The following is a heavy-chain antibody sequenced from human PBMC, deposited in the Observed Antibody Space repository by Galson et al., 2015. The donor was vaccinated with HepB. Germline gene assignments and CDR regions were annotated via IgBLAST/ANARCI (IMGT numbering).Heavy chain of an antibody. Sequence: SLRLSCAASGFTFSRYEMNWVRQAPGKGLEWVANIKQDGSEKYYVDSVKGRFTISRDNAKNSLYLQMNSLRAEDTAVYYCARDMAAAGDYWGQGTLVTVSS. D-gene: IGHD6-13*01. CDR1: GFTFSRYE. J-gene: IGHJ4*02. CDR3: ARDMAAAGDY. V-gene: IGHV3-7*03. CDR2: IKQDGSEK.